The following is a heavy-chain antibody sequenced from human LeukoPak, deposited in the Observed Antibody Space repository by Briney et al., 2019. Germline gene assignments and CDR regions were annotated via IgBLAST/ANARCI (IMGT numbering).Heavy chain of an antibody. D-gene: IGHD3-22*01. CDR2: ISGSGVST. J-gene: IGHJ4*02. CDR1: GFRFSSYA. Sequence: GGSLRLSCAASGFRFSSYAMSWVRQAPGKGLEWVSAISGSGVSTYYADSVKGRFTVSRDNSKNTLYLQMSSLRAEDTAVYYCAKGYDSSGYYWSYFDYWGQGTLVTVSS. V-gene: IGHV3-23*01. CDR3: AKGYDSSGYYWSYFDY.